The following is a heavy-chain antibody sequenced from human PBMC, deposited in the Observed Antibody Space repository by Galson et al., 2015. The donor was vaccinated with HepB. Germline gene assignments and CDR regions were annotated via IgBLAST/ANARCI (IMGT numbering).Heavy chain of an antibody. D-gene: IGHD2-15*01. V-gene: IGHV5-10-1*01. J-gene: IGHJ5*02. Sequence: QSGAEVKKPGESLRISCKGSGYSFTSYWISWVRQMPGKGLEWMGRIDPSDSYTNYSPSFQGHVTISADKSISTAYLQWSSLKASDTTMYYCARQGAVVVAATTSWFDPWGQGTLVTVSS. CDR3: ARQGAVVVAATTSWFDP. CDR1: GYSFTSYW. CDR2: IDPSDSYT.